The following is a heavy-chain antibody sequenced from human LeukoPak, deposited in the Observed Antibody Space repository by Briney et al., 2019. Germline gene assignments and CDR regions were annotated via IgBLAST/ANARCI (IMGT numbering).Heavy chain of an antibody. J-gene: IGHJ6*02. D-gene: IGHD6-6*01. CDR3: VSNPYSSSSQKYYYYYGMDV. CDR1: GFTFSDYY. Sequence: GGSLRLSCAASGFTFSDYYMSWIRQAPGKGLEWVSTISGSGGSTYYADSVKGRFTISRDNSKNTLYLQMNSLRAEDTAVYYCVSNPYSSSSQKYYYYYGMDVWGQGTTVTVSS. CDR2: ISGSGGST. V-gene: IGHV3-23*01.